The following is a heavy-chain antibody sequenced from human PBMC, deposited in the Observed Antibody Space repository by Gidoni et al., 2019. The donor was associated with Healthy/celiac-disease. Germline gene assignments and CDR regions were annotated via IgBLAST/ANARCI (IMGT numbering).Heavy chain of an antibody. CDR1: GFTFSNAW. Sequence: EVQLVESGGGLVKPGGSLRLSCAASGFTFSNAWMSWVRQAPGKGLEWVGRIKSKTDGGKTDYAAPVKGRFTISRDDSKNTLYLQMNSLKTEDTAVYYCTTDILRFSTFQHWGQGTLVTVSS. J-gene: IGHJ1*01. CDR2: IKSKTDGGKT. CDR3: TTDILRFSTFQH. D-gene: IGHD3-3*01. V-gene: IGHV3-15*01.